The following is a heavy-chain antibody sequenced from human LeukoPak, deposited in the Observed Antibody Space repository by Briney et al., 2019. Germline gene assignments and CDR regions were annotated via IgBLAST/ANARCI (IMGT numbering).Heavy chain of an antibody. CDR2: IYPGDSDT. CDR3: ARQGRLGYCSSTSCREYYFDY. D-gene: IGHD2-2*01. CDR1: GYSFTSYW. Sequence: GESLKISCKGSGYSFTSYWIGWVRQMPGKGLEWMGIIYPGDSDTRYSPSLQGQVTISADKSISTAYLQWSSLKASDTAMYYCARQGRLGYCSSTSCREYYFDYWGQGTLVTVSS. V-gene: IGHV5-51*01. J-gene: IGHJ4*02.